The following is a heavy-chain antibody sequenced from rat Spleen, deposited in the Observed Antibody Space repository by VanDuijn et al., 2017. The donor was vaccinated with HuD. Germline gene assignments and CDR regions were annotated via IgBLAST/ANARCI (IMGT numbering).Heavy chain of an antibody. CDR3: TRGGNYDFDY. CDR1: GFTFSKYG. J-gene: IGHJ2*01. D-gene: IGHD1-10*01. V-gene: IGHV5-25*01. CDR2: ISASGGSS. Sequence: EVELVESGGGLVQPGRSMRLSCAASGFTFSKYGMAWVRQAPTKGLEWVASISASGGSSYYRDSVKGRFTISRDNAKSTLYLQMNSLRSDDTATYYCTRGGNYDFDYWGQGVMVTVSS.